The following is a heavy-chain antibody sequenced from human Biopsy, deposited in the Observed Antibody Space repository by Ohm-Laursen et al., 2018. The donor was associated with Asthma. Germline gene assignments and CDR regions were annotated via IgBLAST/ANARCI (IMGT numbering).Heavy chain of an antibody. J-gene: IGHJ6*02. CDR3: ARVVSYGDIYFGIDV. V-gene: IGHV4-30-4*01. CDR2: VFYSGTT. Sequence: SQTLSLTCTVSGAYIGTPDYHWSWIRQSPGKGLEWIGFVFYSGTTHYSRSLERRLYISIDTARNEFSMRLRSLTPADTAVYFCARVVSYGDIYFGIDVWGPGNTVVVS. D-gene: IGHD4-17*01. CDR1: GAYIGTPDYH.